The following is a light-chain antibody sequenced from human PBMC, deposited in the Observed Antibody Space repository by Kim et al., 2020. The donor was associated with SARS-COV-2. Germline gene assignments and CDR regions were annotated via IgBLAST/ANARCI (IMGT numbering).Light chain of an antibody. CDR1: SGNIGSNY. V-gene: IGLV6-57*01. J-gene: IGLJ3*02. Sequence: GKTVTISCTRSSGNIGSNYVQWYQQRPGRSPIAVIFENNQLPSGVPDRFSGSNDSSSNSASLTISGLKTEDDADCYCQSFDINSQVFGGGTKLTVL. CDR2: ENN. CDR3: QSFDINSQV.